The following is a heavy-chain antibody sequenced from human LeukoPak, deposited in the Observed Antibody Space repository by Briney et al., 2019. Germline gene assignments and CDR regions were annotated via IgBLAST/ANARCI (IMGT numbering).Heavy chain of an antibody. Sequence: GGSLRLSCAASGFTFDDYAMHWVRQAPGKGLEWVSGITWNSGSIGYADSVKSRFTISRDNAKNSLYLQMNSLRAGDTAFYYCAKDSGDYWGQGTLVTVSS. CDR1: GFTFDDYA. J-gene: IGHJ4*02. CDR3: AKDSGDY. V-gene: IGHV3-9*01. CDR2: ITWNSGSI.